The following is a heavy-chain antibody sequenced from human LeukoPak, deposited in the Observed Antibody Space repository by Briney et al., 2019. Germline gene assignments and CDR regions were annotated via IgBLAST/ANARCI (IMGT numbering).Heavy chain of an antibody. V-gene: IGHV3-23*03. CDR3: TRHAFRLARPFDS. D-gene: IGHD6-19*01. CDR2: LYSGGSA. Sequence: PGGSLRLSCTVSGFTFNNYAMAWARQAPGKGLEWVSILYSGGSAYYADSLKGRFTISRDNSKNTLYLQLNILRVEDTAIYYCTRHAFRLARPFDSWGQGALVTVSS. J-gene: IGHJ4*02. CDR1: GFTFNNYA.